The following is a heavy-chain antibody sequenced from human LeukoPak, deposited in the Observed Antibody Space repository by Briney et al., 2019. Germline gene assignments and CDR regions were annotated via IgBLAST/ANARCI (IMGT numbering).Heavy chain of an antibody. CDR2: IAYSGST. Sequence: SETLSLTCAVSGGSISSYYWSWIRQPPGKGLEWIGYIAYSGSTIYNPSLKSRVTITLDTSKNLFSLKLPSVTAADTAVYYCARDYGGNSITFGIWGQGTMVTVSS. CDR1: GGSISSYY. D-gene: IGHD4-23*01. J-gene: IGHJ3*02. V-gene: IGHV4-59*01. CDR3: ARDYGGNSITFGI.